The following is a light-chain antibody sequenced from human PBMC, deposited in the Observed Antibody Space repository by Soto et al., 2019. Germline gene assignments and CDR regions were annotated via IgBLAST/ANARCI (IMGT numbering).Light chain of an antibody. V-gene: IGKV1D-16*01. CDR2: AAS. CDR1: QGIISW. J-gene: IGKJ1*01. CDR3: QQYSTYSRA. Sequence: DIQMTQSPSSLSASVGERATIPCRSSQGIISWLAWYQQRPGKAAKLLIYAASSLQSGVPSRFSGSGSGTDFTLTISSLQPEDFATFYCQQYSTYSRAFGQGTMVDVK.